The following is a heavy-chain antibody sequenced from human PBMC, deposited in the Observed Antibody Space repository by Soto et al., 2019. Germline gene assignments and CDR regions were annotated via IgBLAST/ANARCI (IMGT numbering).Heavy chain of an antibody. J-gene: IGHJ4*02. CDR1: GFTFSSYS. CDR3: ARGPGIAARLYYFDY. V-gene: IGHV3-21*01. Sequence: GGSLRLSCAASGFTFSSYSMNWVRQAPGKGLEWVSSISSSSSYIYYADSVKGRFTIPRDNAKNSLYLQMNSLRAEDTAVYYCARGPGIAARLYYFDYWGQGTLVTVS. D-gene: IGHD6-6*01. CDR2: ISSSSSYI.